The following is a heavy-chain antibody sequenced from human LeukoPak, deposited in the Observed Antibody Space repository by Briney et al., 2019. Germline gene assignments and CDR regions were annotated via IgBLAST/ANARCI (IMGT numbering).Heavy chain of an antibody. J-gene: IGHJ4*02. D-gene: IGHD3-22*01. CDR3: ARDGSDSSGYQDY. CDR2: ISYDGSNK. CDR1: GFTFSSYA. Sequence: GGSLRLSCAASGFTFSSYAMHWVRQAPGKGLEWVAVISYDGSNKYYADSVKGRFTISRDNSKNTLYLQMNSLRAVDTAVYYCARDGSDSSGYQDYWGQGTLVTVSS. V-gene: IGHV3-30-3*01.